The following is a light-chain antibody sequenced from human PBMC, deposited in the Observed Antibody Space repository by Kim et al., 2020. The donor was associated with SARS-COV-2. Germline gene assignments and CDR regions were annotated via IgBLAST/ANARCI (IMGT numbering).Light chain of an antibody. CDR3: QQRSN. V-gene: IGKV3-11*01. CDR1: QGVSGY. Sequence: ATMSLSPGERATLSCRASQGVSGYLAWYQQKPGQAPRLLIYDASNRATGIPARFSGSGSGTDFTLTISSLEPEDFAVYYCQQRSNFGQGTRLEIK. CDR2: DAS. J-gene: IGKJ5*01.